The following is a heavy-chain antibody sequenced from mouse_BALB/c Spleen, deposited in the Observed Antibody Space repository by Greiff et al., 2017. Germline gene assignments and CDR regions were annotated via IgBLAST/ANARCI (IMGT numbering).Heavy chain of an antibody. CDR1: GFNIKDTY. J-gene: IGHJ4*01. D-gene: IGHD1-1*01. V-gene: IGHV14-3*02. Sequence: VQLQQSGAELVKPGASVKLSCTASGFNIKDTYMHWVKQRPEQGLEWIGRIDPANGNTKYDPKFQGKATITADTSSNTAYLQLSSLTSGDTAVYYCAFTTVVDLYAMDYWGQGTSVTVSS. CDR3: AFTTVVDLYAMDY. CDR2: IDPANGNT.